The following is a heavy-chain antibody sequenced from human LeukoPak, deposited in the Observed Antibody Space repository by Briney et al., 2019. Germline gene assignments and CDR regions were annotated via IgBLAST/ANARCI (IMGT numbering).Heavy chain of an antibody. V-gene: IGHV3-7*01. D-gene: IGHD2-21*01. CDR2: IKQDGSEK. CDR1: GFTFSSYA. J-gene: IGHJ6*02. Sequence: GGSLRLSCAASGFTFSSYAMHWVRQAPGKGLEWVANIKQDGSEKYYVDSVKGRFTVSRDNAKNSLYLQMNSLRAEDTAVYYCARDYSRGFYYYYYGMDVWGQGTTVTVSS. CDR3: ARDYSRGFYYYYYGMDV.